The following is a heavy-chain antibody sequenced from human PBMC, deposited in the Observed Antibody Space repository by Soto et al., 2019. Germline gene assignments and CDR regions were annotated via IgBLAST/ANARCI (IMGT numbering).Heavy chain of an antibody. CDR3: ARDDAKIAIFGVVIPFDY. CDR1: GYTFTSYG. J-gene: IGHJ4*02. Sequence: QVQLVQSGAEVKKPGASVKVSCKASGYTFTSYGISWVRQAPGQGLEWMGWISAYNGNTNYAQKLQGRVTMTTDTSTSTAYMELRSLRSADTALYYCARDDAKIAIFGVVIPFDYWGQGTMVTVSS. V-gene: IGHV1-18*01. CDR2: ISAYNGNT. D-gene: IGHD3-3*01.